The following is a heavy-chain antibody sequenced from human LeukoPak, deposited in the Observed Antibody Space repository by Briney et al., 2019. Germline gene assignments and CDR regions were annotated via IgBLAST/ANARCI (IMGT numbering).Heavy chain of an antibody. V-gene: IGHV3-74*01. CDR1: GFTFSSYW. Sequence: GGSLRLSCAASGFTFSSYWMHWVRKAPGKGLVWVSRINSDGSSTSYADSVKGRFTISRDNAKNTLYLQMNSLRAEDTAVYYCARDPRGVRYHYYYYYGMDVWGQGTTVTVSS. CDR3: ARDPRGVRYHYYYYYGMDV. CDR2: INSDGSST. D-gene: IGHD3-9*01. J-gene: IGHJ6*02.